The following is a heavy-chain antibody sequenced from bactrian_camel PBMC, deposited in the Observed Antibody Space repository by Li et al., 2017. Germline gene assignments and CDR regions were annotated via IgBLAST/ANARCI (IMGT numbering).Heavy chain of an antibody. CDR1: GLTTSNYC. V-gene: IGHV3S53*01. J-gene: IGHJ4*01. CDR2: IAINGGT. D-gene: IGHD6*01. CDR3: VSFATVVAGYAWYY. Sequence: HVQLVESGGGSVQTGGSLRLSCTASGLTTSNYCMGWFRQAPGKEREGVAAIAINGGTSYSDSVEGRFTISRDNAENTVYLQMNSLKPEDTAVYYCVSFATVVAGYAWYYWGQGTQVTVS.